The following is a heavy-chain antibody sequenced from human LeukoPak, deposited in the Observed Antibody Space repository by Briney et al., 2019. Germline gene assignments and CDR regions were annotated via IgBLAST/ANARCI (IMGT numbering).Heavy chain of an antibody. D-gene: IGHD5-18*01. J-gene: IGHJ4*02. Sequence: SETLSLTCTVSGGSISSYYWSWIRQPPGKGLEWIGYIYYSGSTNYNPSLKSRVTISVDTSKNQFSLKLSSVTAADTAMYYCARHMGLGYSYGYPYFDYWGQGTLVTVSS. CDR1: GGSISSYY. CDR3: ARHMGLGYSYGYPYFDY. CDR2: IYYSGST. V-gene: IGHV4-59*08.